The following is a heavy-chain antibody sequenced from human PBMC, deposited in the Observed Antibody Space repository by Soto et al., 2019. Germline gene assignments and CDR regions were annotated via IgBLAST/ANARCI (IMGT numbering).Heavy chain of an antibody. Sequence: SLKISCKGSGYSFTSYWIGWVRQMPGKGLEWMGIIYPGDSDTRYSPSFQGQVTISADKSISTAYLQWSSLKASDTAMYYCARIGNSSGWYFDYWGQGTLVTVSS. J-gene: IGHJ4*02. CDR1: GYSFTSYW. D-gene: IGHD6-19*01. CDR2: IYPGDSDT. CDR3: ARIGNSSGWYFDY. V-gene: IGHV5-51*01.